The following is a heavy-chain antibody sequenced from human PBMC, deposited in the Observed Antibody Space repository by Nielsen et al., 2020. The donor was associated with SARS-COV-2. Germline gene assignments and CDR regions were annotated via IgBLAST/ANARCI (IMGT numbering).Heavy chain of an antibody. D-gene: IGHD5-24*01. CDR1: GFTFSSYG. J-gene: IGHJ2*01. CDR2: IAYDGGNK. CDR3: AKDGVWQGLNYHHEKWYFDV. Sequence: GESLKISCAASGFTFSSYGMHWVRQAPGKGLEWVAVIAYDGGNKYYGDSVKGRFTISRDSFKNTLYLQMNSLRAEDTAMYYCAKDGVWQGLNYHHEKWYFDVWGRGTLVTVSS. V-gene: IGHV3-30*18.